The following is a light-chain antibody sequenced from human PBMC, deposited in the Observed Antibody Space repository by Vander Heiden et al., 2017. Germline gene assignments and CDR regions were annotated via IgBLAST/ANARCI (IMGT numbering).Light chain of an antibody. V-gene: IGKV1-5*03. CDR2: KAS. CDR1: QSISSW. J-gene: IGKJ1*01. Sequence: DIQMTHSPSTLSASVGDRVTITCRASQSISSWLAWYQQTPGQAPKLLIYKASSLESGIPSRFSGRGSGTEFTLTISSLQPDDFATYYCQQYNSYSRTFGQGTKVEIK. CDR3: QQYNSYSRT.